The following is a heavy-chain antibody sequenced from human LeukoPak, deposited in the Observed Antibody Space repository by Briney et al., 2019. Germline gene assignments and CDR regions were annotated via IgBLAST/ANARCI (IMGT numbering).Heavy chain of an antibody. CDR2: IYYSGST. V-gene: IGHV4-39*01. CDR1: GGSISRSSYY. D-gene: IGHD1-26*01. Sequence: SETLSLTCTVSGGSISRSSYYWGWIRQPPGKGLEWIGSIYYSGSTYYNPSLKSRVTISVDTSKNQFSLKLSSVTAADTAVYYCARQEWELDPPDWGQGTLVTVSS. CDR3: ARQEWELDPPD. J-gene: IGHJ4*02.